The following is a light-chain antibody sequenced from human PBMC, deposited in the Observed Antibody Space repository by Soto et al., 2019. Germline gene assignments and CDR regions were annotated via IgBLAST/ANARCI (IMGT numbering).Light chain of an antibody. CDR1: SSNLGTGYD. V-gene: IGLV1-40*01. J-gene: IGLJ3*02. CDR3: QSYDVSLSAWV. CDR2: ADN. Sequence: QSVLTQPPSVSGAPGQTVPISCTGSSSNLGTGYDVHWYQQFPGRAPKLLIYADNKRPSGVPDRISGSKSGTSASLAMAGLQAEDEANYYCQSYDVSLSAWVFGGGTKLTVL.